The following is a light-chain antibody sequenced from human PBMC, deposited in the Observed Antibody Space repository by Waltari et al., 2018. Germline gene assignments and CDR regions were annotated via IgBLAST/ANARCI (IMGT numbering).Light chain of an antibody. CDR3: LQYRSHPFT. CDR1: QDITTS. J-gene: IGKJ3*01. Sequence: IQMTQSQSSLSASAGDTVTITCRASQDITTSLNWYQQEAGKPPKRLIFDASTRQSGVPSRFSGSGSGTDFTLTISSLQPEDFVTYCLQYRSHPFTFGPGTRLEIK. CDR2: DAS. V-gene: IGKV1-13*02.